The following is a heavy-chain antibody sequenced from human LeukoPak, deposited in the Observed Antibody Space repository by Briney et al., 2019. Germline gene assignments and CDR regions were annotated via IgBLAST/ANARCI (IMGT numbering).Heavy chain of an antibody. CDR3: ARDMEWELQPKEAFDI. D-gene: IGHD1-26*01. CDR2: IYTSGIT. V-gene: IGHV4-4*07. J-gene: IGHJ3*02. CDR1: GGSISSYY. Sequence: PSETLSLTCTVSGGSISSYYWSWIRQPAGKGLEWIGRIYTSGITNYNPSLKSRVTMSVDTSKNQFSLKPSSVTAADTAVYYCARDMEWELQPKEAFDIWGQGTMVIVSS.